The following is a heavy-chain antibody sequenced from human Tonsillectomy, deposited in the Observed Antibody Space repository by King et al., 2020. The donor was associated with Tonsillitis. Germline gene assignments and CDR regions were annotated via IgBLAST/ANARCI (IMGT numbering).Heavy chain of an antibody. Sequence: TLKESGPALVKPTQTLTLTCTFSGFSLSTSGMCVRWIRQPPGKALEWLALIDWDDDKYYSTSLKTRLTISKDTSKNQVVLTFTNMDPVDTATYYCARVIRSVYGSSCYFDYWGQGTLVTVSS. J-gene: IGHJ4*02. CDR3: ARVIRSVYGSSCYFDY. CDR2: IDWDDDK. D-gene: IGHD6-13*01. CDR1: GFSLSTSGMC. V-gene: IGHV2-70*01.